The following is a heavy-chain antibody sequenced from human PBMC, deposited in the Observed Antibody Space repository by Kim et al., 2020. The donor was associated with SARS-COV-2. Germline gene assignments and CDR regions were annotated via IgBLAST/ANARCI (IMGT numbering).Heavy chain of an antibody. CDR3: ARKGYSGYGRYYFDY. Sequence: GGSLRLSCAASGFTFRSHGMHWVRQAPGKGLEWVALIWYDESNKDYADSVKGRFTISRDVSKNTLYLQMNSLRVEDTAVYYCARKGYSGYGRYYFDYWGQGTLVTVSS. J-gene: IGHJ4*02. D-gene: IGHD5-12*01. V-gene: IGHV3-33*01. CDR1: GFTFRSHG. CDR2: IWYDESNK.